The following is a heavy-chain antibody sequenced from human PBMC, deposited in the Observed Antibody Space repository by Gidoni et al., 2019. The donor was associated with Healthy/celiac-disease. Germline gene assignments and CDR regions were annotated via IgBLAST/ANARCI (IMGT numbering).Heavy chain of an antibody. J-gene: IGHJ4*02. D-gene: IGHD3-10*01. CDR3: ARGGYGSGSYLGFDY. V-gene: IGHV1-69*01. CDR1: GGTFSSYA. CDR2: IIPIFGTA. Sequence: QVQLVQSGAAVKKPGSSVKVSCKASGGTFSSYAISWVRQAPGQGREWMGVIIPIFGTANYAQKFQGRVTITADESTSTAYMELSSLRSEDTAVYYCARGGYGSGSYLGFDYWGQGTLVTVSS.